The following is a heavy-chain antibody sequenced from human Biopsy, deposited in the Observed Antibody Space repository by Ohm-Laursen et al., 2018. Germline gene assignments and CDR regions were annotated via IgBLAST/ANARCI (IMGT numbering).Heavy chain of an antibody. D-gene: IGHD3-22*01. CDR2: ISYSRDT. Sequence: GTLSLTCTVSGGSISGSSWSWIRQAPGKGLEWIGYISYSRDTNYNPSLKSRITISVDTSKNQFSLKLNSVTAADTAVYYCARGDYFDSNGYFWFDPWGQGTLVTVSS. V-gene: IGHV4-59*12. CDR1: GGSISGSS. CDR3: ARGDYFDSNGYFWFDP. J-gene: IGHJ5*02.